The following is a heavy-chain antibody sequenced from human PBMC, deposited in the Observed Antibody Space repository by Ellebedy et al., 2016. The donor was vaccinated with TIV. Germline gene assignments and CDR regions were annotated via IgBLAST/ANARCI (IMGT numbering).Heavy chain of an antibody. V-gene: IGHV4-31*03. J-gene: IGHJ3*02. CDR1: GGSISSGGYY. D-gene: IGHD3-10*01. CDR3: ARSAMVRVVSNAFDI. CDR2: IYYSGST. Sequence: SETLSLXXTVSGGSISSGGYYWSWIRQHPGKGLEWIGYIYYSGSTYYNPSLKSRVTISVDTSKNQFSLKLSSVTAADTAVYYCARSAMVRVVSNAFDIWGQGTMVTVSS.